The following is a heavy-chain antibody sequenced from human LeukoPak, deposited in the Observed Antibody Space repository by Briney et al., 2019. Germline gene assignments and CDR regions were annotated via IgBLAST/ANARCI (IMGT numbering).Heavy chain of an antibody. J-gene: IGHJ4*02. CDR2: IGWDGGGT. Sequence: GGSLRLSCAASGFTFDDYTMHWVRQAPGKGLEWVSLIGWDGGGTYYADSVRGRFTISRDNSKNSLYLQMNSLKTEDSAFYYCVKDKSGDGYNNYFDYWGQGTLVTVSS. CDR3: VKDKSGDGYNNYFDY. V-gene: IGHV3-43*01. CDR1: GFTFDDYT. D-gene: IGHD5-24*01.